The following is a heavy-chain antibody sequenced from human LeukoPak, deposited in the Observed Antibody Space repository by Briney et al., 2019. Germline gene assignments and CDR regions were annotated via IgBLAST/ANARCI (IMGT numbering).Heavy chain of an antibody. CDR2: ISGRGGST. CDR3: ARGLWFGDV. CDR1: GFTFSSYS. Sequence: GRSRRLSCAASGFTFSSYSLHWVRQAQGKGLEWVSGISGRGGSTYYADSVKGRFTISRDNSKNTLYLQMNSLRADDTAAYYCARGLWFGDVWGQGTTGTVSS. V-gene: IGHV3-23*01. J-gene: IGHJ6*02. D-gene: IGHD3-10*01.